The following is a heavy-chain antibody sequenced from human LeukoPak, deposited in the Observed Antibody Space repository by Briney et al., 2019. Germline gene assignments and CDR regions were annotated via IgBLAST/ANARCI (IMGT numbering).Heavy chain of an antibody. CDR1: GFTFSSYA. J-gene: IGHJ6*03. V-gene: IGHV3-30*04. CDR2: ISYEGSDK. CDR3: ARTSTGYNRSRDYYYYYMDV. Sequence: PGRSLRLSCAASGFTFSSYAMHWVRQAPGKGLEWVAVISYEGSDKYYADSVKGRFTISRDNSKNTLYLQMNSLRVEDTAGYYCARTSTGYNRSRDYYYYYMDVWGKGTTVTVSS. D-gene: IGHD5-12*01.